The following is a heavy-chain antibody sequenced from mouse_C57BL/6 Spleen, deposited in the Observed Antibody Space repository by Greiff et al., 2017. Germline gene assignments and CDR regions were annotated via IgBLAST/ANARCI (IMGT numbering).Heavy chain of an antibody. J-gene: IGHJ4*01. V-gene: IGHV1-64*01. CDR3: AGDYDGDYAMDY. CDR2: IHPNSGST. CDR1: GYTFTSYW. D-gene: IGHD2-4*01. Sequence: QVQLQQPGAELVKPGASVKLSCKASGYTFTSYWMHWVKQRPGQGLEWIGMIHPNSGSTNYNEKFKSKATLTVDKSSSTAYMQLSSLTSEDSAVDYCAGDYDGDYAMDYWGQGTSVTVSS.